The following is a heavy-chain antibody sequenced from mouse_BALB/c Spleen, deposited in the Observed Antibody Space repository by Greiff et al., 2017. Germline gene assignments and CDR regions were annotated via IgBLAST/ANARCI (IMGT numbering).Heavy chain of an antibody. V-gene: IGHV5-6*01. J-gene: IGHJ2*01. D-gene: IGHD2-2*01. Sequence: EVQGVESGGDLVKPGGSLKLSCAASGFTFSSYGMSWVRQTPDKRLEWVATISSGGSYTYYPDSVKGRFTISRDNAKNTLYLQMSSLKSEDTAMYYCARHGGYDDPYYFDYWGQGTTLTVSS. CDR2: ISSGGSYT. CDR1: GFTFSSYG. CDR3: ARHGGYDDPYYFDY.